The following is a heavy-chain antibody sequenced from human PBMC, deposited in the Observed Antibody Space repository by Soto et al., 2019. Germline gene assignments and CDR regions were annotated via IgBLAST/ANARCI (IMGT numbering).Heavy chain of an antibody. V-gene: IGHV1-3*01. CDR2: INAGNGNT. CDR1: GYTFTNYG. J-gene: IGHJ2*01. D-gene: IGHD6-19*01. Sequence: ASVKVSCKASGYTFTNYGIHWVRQAPGQRLEWMGWINAGNGNTKYSQKFQGRVIITRDTSASTAYMELSSLRSEDTAVLYCARAGYSSGWYHWYFDFWGRGTLVTVS. CDR3: ARAGYSSGWYHWYFDF.